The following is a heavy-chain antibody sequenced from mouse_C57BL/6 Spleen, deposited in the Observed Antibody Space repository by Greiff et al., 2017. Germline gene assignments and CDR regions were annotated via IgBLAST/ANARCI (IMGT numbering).Heavy chain of an antibody. CDR2: ISYDGSN. D-gene: IGHD1-1*01. CDR1: GYSITSGYY. CDR3: ARRGVVYWYFGV. V-gene: IGHV3-6*01. J-gene: IGHJ1*03. Sequence: EVQLQQSGPGLVKPSQSLSLTCSVTGYSITSGYYWNWIRQFPGNKLEWMGYISYDGSNNYNPSLKNRISITRDTSKNQFFLKLNSVTTEDTATYYCARRGVVYWYFGVWGTGTTVTVSS.